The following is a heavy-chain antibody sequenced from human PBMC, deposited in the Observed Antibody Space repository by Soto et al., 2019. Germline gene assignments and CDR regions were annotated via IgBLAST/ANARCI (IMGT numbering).Heavy chain of an antibody. CDR2: IHNSGST. Sequence: QVQLQESGPGLVKPSETLSLTCTVSGGSITSYYWSWIRQPPRKGLEWIGYIHNSGSTSYNPSLQRRVTISADVSKNQFSLDLRSVTAADTAVYYCARRWSGTNYWGHGTLVTVSS. CDR1: GGSITSYY. D-gene: IGHD3-10*01. V-gene: IGHV4-59*01. J-gene: IGHJ4*01. CDR3: ARRWSGTNY.